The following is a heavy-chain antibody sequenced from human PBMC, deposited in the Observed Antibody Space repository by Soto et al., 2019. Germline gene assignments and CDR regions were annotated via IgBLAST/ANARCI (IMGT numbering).Heavy chain of an antibody. CDR1: GFTFSDYG. D-gene: IGHD1-7*01. CDR3: ARVDFGGNSYYFDY. Sequence: GGSLRLSCVASGFTFSDYGIHWVRQAPDKGLEWVAVVWFDGSIQYYGDSAKGRFTISRDDSNNTVDLQMNNLRAEDTAVYYCARVDFGGNSYYFDYWGQGTPVTVSS. J-gene: IGHJ4*02. V-gene: IGHV3-33*01. CDR2: VWFDGSIQ.